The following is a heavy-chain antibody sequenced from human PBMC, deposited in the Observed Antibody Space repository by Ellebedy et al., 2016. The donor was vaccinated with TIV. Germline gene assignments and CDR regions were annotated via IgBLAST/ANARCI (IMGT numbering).Heavy chain of an antibody. CDR1: GFTFSGYY. CDR2: ISYSGDVI. V-gene: IGHV3-11*01. D-gene: IGHD6-13*01. Sequence: GESLKISCAASGFTFSGYYMSWFRQPPGKGPEWVSYISYSGDVIYYADSVKGRFTTSSDNAGNSVYLQMNSLRAEDTAVYYCARLGVIAAAGASDSWGQGTLVIVSS. J-gene: IGHJ4*02. CDR3: ARLGVIAAAGASDS.